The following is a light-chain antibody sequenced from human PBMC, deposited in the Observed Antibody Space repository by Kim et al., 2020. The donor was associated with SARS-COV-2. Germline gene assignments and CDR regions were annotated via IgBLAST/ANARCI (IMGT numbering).Light chain of an antibody. CDR1: QYITRR. Sequence: ASVGDRVTITCRASQYITRRLAWYQQKPGKAPKVLISKASTLESGVPSTFSGSGSWTDFTLTISSLQPDDFATYYCQQYDTYPWTFGQGTKVDIK. CDR3: QQYDTYPWT. J-gene: IGKJ1*01. CDR2: KAS. V-gene: IGKV1-5*03.